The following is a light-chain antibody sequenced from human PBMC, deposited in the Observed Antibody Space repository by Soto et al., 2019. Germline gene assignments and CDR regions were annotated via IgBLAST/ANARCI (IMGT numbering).Light chain of an antibody. CDR2: VAS. CDR1: QSVSSNY. V-gene: IGKV3-20*01. J-gene: IGKJ5*01. CDR3: QQYGSSPIT. Sequence: EIVLTQSPGTLSLSPGERGTLSCRASQSVSSNYLAWYQQKPGQAPRVLIYVASSRATGIPDRFSGSGSGTDFTLTISRLEPEDIAVYYCQQYGSSPITFGQGTRLEI.